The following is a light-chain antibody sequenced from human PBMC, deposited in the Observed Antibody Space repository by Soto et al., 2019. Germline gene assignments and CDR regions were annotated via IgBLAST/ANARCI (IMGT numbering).Light chain of an antibody. CDR3: QTCRNWPLT. V-gene: IGKV3-15*01. CDR1: QNVYNN. CDR2: DAS. J-gene: IGKJ4*01. Sequence: EIVMTQSPATLSVSPGEGATLSCKASQNVYNNLAWYQQRPGQPPRLLIYDASTRATGISARFSGSGYGTELTLTISSLQSEDFAVCFCQTCRNWPLTFGGGTKV.